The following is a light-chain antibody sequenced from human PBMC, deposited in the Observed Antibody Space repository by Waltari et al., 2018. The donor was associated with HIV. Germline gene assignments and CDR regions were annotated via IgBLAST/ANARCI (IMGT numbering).Light chain of an antibody. CDR1: QSVSSN. V-gene: IGKV3-15*01. CDR3: QQYNNWPPTWT. J-gene: IGKJ1*01. CDR2: GAS. Sequence: VMTQSPATLSVSPGERATLSCRASQSVSSNLAWYQQKPGQAPRLLIYGASTRATGIPARFSGSGSGTEFNLTISSLQSEDFAVYYCQQYNNWPPTWTFGQGTKVEVK.